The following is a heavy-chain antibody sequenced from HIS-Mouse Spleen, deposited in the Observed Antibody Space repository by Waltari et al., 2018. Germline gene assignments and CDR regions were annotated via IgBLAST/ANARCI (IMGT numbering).Heavy chain of an antibody. J-gene: IGHJ4*02. CDR3: ASLPYYDFWSGPRDY. D-gene: IGHD3-3*01. CDR2: IYHSGST. V-gene: IGHV4-38-2*02. CDR1: GYSISSGYY. Sequence: QVQLQESGPGLVKPSETLSLTCTVSGYSISSGYYWGWIRQPPGKGLEWIGSIYHSGSTYYNPSLKSRVTISVDTSKNQFSLKLSSVTAADTAVYYCASLPYYDFWSGPRDYWGQGTLVTVSS.